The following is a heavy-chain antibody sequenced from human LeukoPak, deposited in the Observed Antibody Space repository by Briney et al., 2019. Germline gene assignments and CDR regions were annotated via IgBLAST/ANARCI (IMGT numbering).Heavy chain of an antibody. CDR1: GFTFSPFP. D-gene: IGHD1-7*01. CDR2: IANDGNNK. V-gene: IGHV3-30*01. J-gene: IGHJ6*03. CDR3: ARRAGTTVYYIDD. Sequence: AGSLRLSCAASGFTFSPFPMHWVRQAPGKGLQWVAVIANDGNNKYYSDSVRGRFTISRDNSKNTLSLQLDSLTTEDTAVYYCARRAGTTVYYIDDWGKGTTVTVSS.